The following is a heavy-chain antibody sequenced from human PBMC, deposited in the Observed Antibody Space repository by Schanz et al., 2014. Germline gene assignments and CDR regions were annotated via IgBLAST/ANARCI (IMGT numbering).Heavy chain of an antibody. Sequence: QVQLQQWGAGLLKPSETLSLTCAVYGGSFSGYYWSWIRLPPGKGLEWIGYMHNSGSTNYNPSLKSRVTISVDTSKSQFSLRMNSLTAADTAVYYCARGTRERLLLRSWQFAFDIWGQGTMVTVSS. V-gene: IGHV4-34*01. CDR1: GGSFSGYY. CDR2: MHNSGST. J-gene: IGHJ3*02. D-gene: IGHD3-22*01. CDR3: ARGTRERLLLRSWQFAFDI.